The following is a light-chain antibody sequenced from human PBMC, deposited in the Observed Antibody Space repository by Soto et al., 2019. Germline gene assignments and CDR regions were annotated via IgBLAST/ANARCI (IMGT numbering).Light chain of an antibody. CDR1: SSDVGGYNY. Sequence: QSVLTQPRSVSWSPGQSVTISCTGSSSDVGGYNYVSWYQQHPGKAPKLMIYDVSKRPSGVPDRFSGSKSGNTASLTISGLQAEDEADYYCCSYAGSYTYVLGTGTKVTVL. V-gene: IGLV2-11*01. CDR3: CSYAGSYTYV. CDR2: DVS. J-gene: IGLJ1*01.